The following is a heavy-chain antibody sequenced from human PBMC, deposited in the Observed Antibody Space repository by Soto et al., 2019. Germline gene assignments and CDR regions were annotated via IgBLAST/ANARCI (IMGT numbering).Heavy chain of an antibody. CDR3: TRSINYYGSGAPDY. V-gene: IGHV3-49*04. D-gene: IGHD3-10*01. Sequence: GGSLRLSCTASGFTFFDYAMIWVRQAPGKGLEWVVFIRSKAYGGTTEYAASVKGRFTISRDDSKSIAYLQMNSLKTEDTAVYYCTRSINYYGSGAPDYWGQGTLVTVSS. CDR1: GFTFFDYA. J-gene: IGHJ4*02. CDR2: IRSKAYGGTT.